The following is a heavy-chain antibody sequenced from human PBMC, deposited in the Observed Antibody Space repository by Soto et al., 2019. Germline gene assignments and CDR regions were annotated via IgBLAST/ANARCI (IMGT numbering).Heavy chain of an antibody. V-gene: IGHV1-2*02. D-gene: IGHD3-22*01. Sequence: ASVKVSCKASGYTFTGYYMHWVRQAPGQGLEWMGWINPNSGGTNYAQKFQGRVTMTRDTSISTAYMELSRLGSDDTAVYYCARAALIRRVVVTPSSWFDPWGQGTLVTVPS. J-gene: IGHJ5*02. CDR2: INPNSGGT. CDR3: ARAALIRRVVVTPSSWFDP. CDR1: GYTFTGYY.